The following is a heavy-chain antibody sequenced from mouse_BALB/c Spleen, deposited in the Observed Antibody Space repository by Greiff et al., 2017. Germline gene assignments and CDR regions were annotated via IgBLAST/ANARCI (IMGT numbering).Heavy chain of an antibody. D-gene: IGHD2-3*01. V-gene: IGHV1-15*01. Sequence: QVQLQQSGAELVRPGASVTLSCKASGYTFTDYEMHWVKQTPVHGLEWIGAIDPETGGTAYNQKFKGKATLTADKSSITAYMELRSLTSEDSAVYYCTRPIDGYYYFDYWGQGTTLTVSS. CDR3: TRPIDGYYYFDY. CDR2: IDPETGGT. J-gene: IGHJ2*01. CDR1: GYTFTDYE.